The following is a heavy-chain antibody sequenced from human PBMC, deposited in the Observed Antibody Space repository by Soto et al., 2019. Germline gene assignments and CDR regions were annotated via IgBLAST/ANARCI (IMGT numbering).Heavy chain of an antibody. V-gene: IGHV3-33*01. CDR2: IWYYGTKK. CDR1: GFAFNNYG. D-gene: IGHD1-26*01. CDR3: VRVSEGDASHRQFYH. J-gene: IGHJ4*02. Sequence: QVQLVESGGGVVQPGRSLRLACAASGFAFNNYGMHWVRQAPGKGLEWVAGIWYYGTKKYYADSVKGRFTISRDNSRNPQDLNMSRHGDADTGVYYCVRVSEGDASHRQFYHWGPGTLVTVSS.